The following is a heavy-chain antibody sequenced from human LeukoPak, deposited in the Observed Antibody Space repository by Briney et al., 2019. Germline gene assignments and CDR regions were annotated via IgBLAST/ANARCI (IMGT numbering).Heavy chain of an antibody. Sequence: PGGSLRLSCAAPGFTFGDYYMTWIRQAPGKSLEWVSYISNSGNTIKEADSVKGRFTISRDNAQNSLFLQMKSLRAEDTAVYYCARYRVITNDYFDSWGQGTLVTVSS. CDR2: ISNSGNTI. D-gene: IGHD3-16*01. CDR3: ARYRVITNDYFDS. CDR1: GFTFGDYY. V-gene: IGHV3-11*01. J-gene: IGHJ4*02.